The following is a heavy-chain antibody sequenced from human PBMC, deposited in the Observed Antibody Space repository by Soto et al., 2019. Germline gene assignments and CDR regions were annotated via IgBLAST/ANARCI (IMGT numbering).Heavy chain of an antibody. V-gene: IGHV4-39*01. CDR1: GGSISSSSYY. CDR3: ARHAVHSSGFTEY. CDR2: IYYSGST. Sequence: SETLSLTCTVSGGSISSSSYYWGWIRQPPGKGLEWIGSIYYSGSTYYNPSLKSRVTISVDTSKNQFSLKLSSVTAADTAVYYCARHAVHSSGFTEYWGQGTLVTVSS. J-gene: IGHJ4*02. D-gene: IGHD6-19*01.